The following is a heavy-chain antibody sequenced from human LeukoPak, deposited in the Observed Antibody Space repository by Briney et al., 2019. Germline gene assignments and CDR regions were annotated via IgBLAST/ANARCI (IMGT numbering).Heavy chain of an antibody. CDR3: AKDYYDSSGYHNTFDY. V-gene: IGHV3-23*01. Sequence: GGSLRLSCAASGSTFSSYAMSWVRQAPGNGLEWVSAISGSGGSTYYADSVKGRFTISRDNSKNTLYLQMNSLRAEDTAVYYCAKDYYDSSGYHNTFDYWGQGTLVTVSS. CDR2: ISGSGGST. D-gene: IGHD3-22*01. J-gene: IGHJ4*02. CDR1: GSTFSSYA.